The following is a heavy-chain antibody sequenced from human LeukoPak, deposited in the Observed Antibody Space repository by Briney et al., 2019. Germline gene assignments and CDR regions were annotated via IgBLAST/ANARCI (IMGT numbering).Heavy chain of an antibody. J-gene: IGHJ5*02. D-gene: IGHD2-15*01. CDR3: ARDLGYCTGGTCYPNWFDP. V-gene: IGHV1-3*01. CDR1: GYTFISYA. Sequence: ASVKASCKASGYTFISYAMHWVRQAPGQRLEWMGWINAGNDNTKYSQKFQGRVTITRDTSASTAYMELSSLRSEDTAVYYCARDLGYCTGGTCYPNWFDPWGQGTLVTVSS. CDR2: INAGNDNT.